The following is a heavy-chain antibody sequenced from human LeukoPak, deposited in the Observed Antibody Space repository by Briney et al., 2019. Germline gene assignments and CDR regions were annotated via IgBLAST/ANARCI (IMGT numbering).Heavy chain of an antibody. V-gene: IGHV3-48*03. J-gene: IGHJ4*02. Sequence: PGGSLRLSCAASGFTLSSYEMNWVRQAPGKGLEWVSHISGSGSSIFYADSVKGRFTISRDNAKKSLYLQMNSLRAEDTATYYCARVAFNNGWYPPFDYWGQGTLVTVSS. CDR3: ARVAFNNGWYPPFDY. D-gene: IGHD6-19*01. CDR1: GFTLSSYE. CDR2: ISGSGSSI.